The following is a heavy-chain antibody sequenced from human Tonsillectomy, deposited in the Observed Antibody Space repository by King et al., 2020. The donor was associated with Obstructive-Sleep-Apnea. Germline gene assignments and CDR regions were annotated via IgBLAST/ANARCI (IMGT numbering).Heavy chain of an antibody. CDR3: ARVWAGFTSSLPTTFYYFNY. Sequence: VQLVESGAEVKKPGESLKISCKGSGYRFTNYWIGWVRQMPGKGLEWMGIIYPDDSDTRYSPSFQGQVTISADKSISTAYLQGSSLKASDTAIYYCARVWAGFTSSLPTTFYYFNYWGQGTLVTVSS. V-gene: IGHV5-51*01. J-gene: IGHJ4*02. CDR1: GYRFTNYW. D-gene: IGHD6-13*01. CDR2: IYPDDSDT.